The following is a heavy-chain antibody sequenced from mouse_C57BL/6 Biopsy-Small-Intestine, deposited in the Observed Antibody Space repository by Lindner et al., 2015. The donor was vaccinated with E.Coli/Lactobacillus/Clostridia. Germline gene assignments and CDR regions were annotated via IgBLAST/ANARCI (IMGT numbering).Heavy chain of an antibody. V-gene: IGHV1-19*01. CDR1: GYTFTDYY. CDR3: AKDSGSYLDYYMDV. CDR2: INPNSGGT. D-gene: IGHD5-5*01. Sequence: SVKVSCKASGYTFTDYYIHWVRQAPGQGLEWMGWINPNSGGTNYARQFEDRVTMTRDTSITTVYMELKRLRSDDTAVYYCAKDSGSYLDYYMDVWGKGTAVTVSS. J-gene: IGHJ1*03.